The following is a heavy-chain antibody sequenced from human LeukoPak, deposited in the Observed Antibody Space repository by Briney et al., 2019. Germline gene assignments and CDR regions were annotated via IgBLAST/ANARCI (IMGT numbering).Heavy chain of an antibody. V-gene: IGHV1-2*06. D-gene: IGHD4-23*01. Sequence: GASVKVSCKASGYTFTGYYMHWVRQAPGQGLEWMGRINPNSGGTNYAQKFQGRVTMTRDTSISTAYMELSRLRSDDTAVYYCAITQADYGGISEGFDYWGQGTLVTVSS. J-gene: IGHJ4*02. CDR2: INPNSGGT. CDR3: AITQADYGGISEGFDY. CDR1: GYTFTGYY.